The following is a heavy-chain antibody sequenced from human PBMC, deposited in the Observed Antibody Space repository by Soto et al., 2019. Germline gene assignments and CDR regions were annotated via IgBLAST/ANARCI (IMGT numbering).Heavy chain of an antibody. Sequence: SSETLSLTCTVSGGSISSSSYYWGWIRQPPGKGLEWIGSMYYSGTTYYNPSLKSRVTISIDTSKNQFSLKLSSVTAADTAMYYCASPRRDGYNLDYWGQGXLVTVYS. CDR3: ASPRRDGYNLDY. D-gene: IGHD5-12*01. V-gene: IGHV4-39*01. J-gene: IGHJ4*02. CDR1: GGSISSSSYY. CDR2: MYYSGTT.